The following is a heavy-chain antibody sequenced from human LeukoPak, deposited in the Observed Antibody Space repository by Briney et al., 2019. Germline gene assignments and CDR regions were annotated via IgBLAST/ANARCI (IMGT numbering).Heavy chain of an antibody. CDR3: ARDRGYSYGGYYYYYYMDV. CDR1: GYTFSTYG. V-gene: IGHV1-18*01. D-gene: IGHD5-18*01. J-gene: IGHJ6*03. CDR2: ISAYNGNT. Sequence: ASVKVSCKASGYTFSTYGISWVRQAPGQGLEWMGWISAYNGNTNYAQKLQGRVTMTTDTSTSTAYMELRSLRSDDTAVYYCARDRGYSYGGYYYYYYMDVWGKGTTVTVSS.